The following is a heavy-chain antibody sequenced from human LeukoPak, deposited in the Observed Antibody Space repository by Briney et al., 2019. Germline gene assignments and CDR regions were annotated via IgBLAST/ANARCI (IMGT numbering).Heavy chain of an antibody. Sequence: ASVKVSCKASGYTFTSYGISWVRQAPGQGLEWMGWINPNSGGTNYAQKFQGRVTMTRDTSISTAYMELNRLRSDDTAVYYCAREAYGSGSFRTDYYYMDVWGKGTTVTISS. V-gene: IGHV1-2*02. CDR3: AREAYGSGSFRTDYYYMDV. J-gene: IGHJ6*03. CDR1: GYTFTSYG. D-gene: IGHD3-10*01. CDR2: INPNSGGT.